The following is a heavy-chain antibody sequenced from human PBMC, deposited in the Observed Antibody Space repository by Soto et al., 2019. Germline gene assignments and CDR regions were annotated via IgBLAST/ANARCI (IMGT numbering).Heavy chain of an antibody. J-gene: IGHJ4*02. CDR1: GYSFTGYS. Sequence: GASVKVSCKTSGYSFTGYSVHWVRQAPGHGPEWMGWINPKSGGTKYAQKFQGRVTMTRDTSISTVFMELSRVTSDDTAVYYCAREVLPRGNFITGKLFDYWGQGRLVTVSS. CDR3: AREVLPRGNFITGKLFDY. CDR2: INPKSGGT. D-gene: IGHD1-20*01. V-gene: IGHV1-2*02.